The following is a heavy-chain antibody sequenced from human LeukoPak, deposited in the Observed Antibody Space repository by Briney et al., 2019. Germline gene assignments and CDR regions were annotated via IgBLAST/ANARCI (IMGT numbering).Heavy chain of an antibody. CDR3: ARFMLDYYGSGNFDY. CDR2: ISSSSSYI. D-gene: IGHD3-10*01. CDR1: GFTFSSYE. Sequence: GGSLRLSCAASGFTFSSYEMNWVRQAPGKGLEWVSSISSSSSYIYYADSVKGRFTISRDNAKNSLYLQMNSLRAEDTAVYYCARFMLDYYGSGNFDYWGQGTLVTVSS. V-gene: IGHV3-21*01. J-gene: IGHJ4*02.